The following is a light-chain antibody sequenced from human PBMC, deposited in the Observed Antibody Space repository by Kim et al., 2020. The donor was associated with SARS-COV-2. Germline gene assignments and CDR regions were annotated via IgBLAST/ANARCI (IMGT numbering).Light chain of an antibody. CDR3: NSRDSSGNTYV. V-gene: IGLV3-19*01. CDR1: SLRSYY. J-gene: IGLJ1*01. Sequence: SSELTQDPAVSVALGQTVRITCQGDSLRSYYASWYQQKPGQAPVLVIYGKNNRPSGIPDRFSGSSSGNTASLTITGAQAEDEADYYSNSRDSSGNTYVFGTGTKVTVL. CDR2: GKN.